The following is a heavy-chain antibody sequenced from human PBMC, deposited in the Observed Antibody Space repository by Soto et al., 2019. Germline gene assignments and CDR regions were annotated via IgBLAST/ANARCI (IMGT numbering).Heavy chain of an antibody. CDR3: ARQGLGYSYGYRDYYYYGMDV. D-gene: IGHD5-18*01. Sequence: SETLSLSCTVSGGSISSSSYYWGWIRPPPGKGLEWIGSIYYSGSTYYNPSLKSRVTISVDTSKNQFSLKLSSVTAADTAVYYCARQGLGYSYGYRDYYYYGMDVWGQGTTVT. CDR1: GGSISSSSYY. V-gene: IGHV4-39*01. J-gene: IGHJ6*02. CDR2: IYYSGST.